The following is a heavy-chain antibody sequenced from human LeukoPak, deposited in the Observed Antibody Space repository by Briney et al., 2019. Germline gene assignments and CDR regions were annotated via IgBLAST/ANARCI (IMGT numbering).Heavy chain of an antibody. CDR1: GGSISSSSYY. D-gene: IGHD3-22*01. CDR2: IYYSGST. CDR3: ARHLIYYDSSGYPGDY. V-gene: IGHV4-39*01. J-gene: IGHJ4*02. Sequence: SETLSLTCTVSGGSISSSSYYWGWIRQSPGKGLEWIGSIYYSGSTYYNPSLMSRVTISVDTSKNQFSPKVSSVTAADTAVYYCARHLIYYDSSGYPGDYWGQGTLVTVSS.